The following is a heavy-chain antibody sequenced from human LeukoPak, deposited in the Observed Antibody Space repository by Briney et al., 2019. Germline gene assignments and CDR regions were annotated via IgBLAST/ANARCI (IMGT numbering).Heavy chain of an antibody. CDR3: ARTYYYGSGTRRGVFDS. D-gene: IGHD3-10*01. V-gene: IGHV4-34*01. J-gene: IGHJ4*02. Sequence: SETLSLTCAVYGGSFSGYYWSWIRQPPGKGLEWIGEINHSGSTNYNPSLKSRVTISLDTSKNQFSLKLSSVTAADTAVYYCARTYYYGSGTRRGVFDSWGQGTLVTVSS. CDR1: GGSFSGYY. CDR2: INHSGST.